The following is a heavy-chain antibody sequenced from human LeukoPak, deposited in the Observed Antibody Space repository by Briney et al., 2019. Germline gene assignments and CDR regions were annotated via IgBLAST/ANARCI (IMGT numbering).Heavy chain of an antibody. V-gene: IGHV3-21*01. CDR2: ISSSSSSYI. CDR3: ARGGDYDILTGYFGY. Sequence: GGSLRLSCAASGFTFSSNSMNWVRQAPGKGLEWVSSISSSSSSYIYYADSVKGRFTISRDNAKNSLYLQMNSLRAEDTAVYYCARGGDYDILTGYFGYWGQGTLVTVSS. CDR1: GFTFSSNS. D-gene: IGHD3-9*01. J-gene: IGHJ4*02.